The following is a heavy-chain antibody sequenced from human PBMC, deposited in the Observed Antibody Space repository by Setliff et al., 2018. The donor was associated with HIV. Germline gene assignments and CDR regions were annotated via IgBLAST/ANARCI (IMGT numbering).Heavy chain of an antibody. CDR1: GGSISSSSYY. CDR3: ARDGSYYDSSAYLGGWYYYYGMDV. D-gene: IGHD3-22*01. CDR2: IFYSGSS. Sequence: SETLSLTCTVSGGSISSSSYYWGWIRQPPGKGLEWIANIFYSGSSYYNPSLKSRVTISVDTSKNQFSLKLSSVTAADTAVYYCARDGSYYDSSAYLGGWYYYYGMDVWGQGTTVTVSS. J-gene: IGHJ6*02. V-gene: IGHV4-39*07.